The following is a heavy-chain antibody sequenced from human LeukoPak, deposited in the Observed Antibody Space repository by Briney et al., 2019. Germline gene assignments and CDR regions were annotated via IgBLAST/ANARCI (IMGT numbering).Heavy chain of an antibody. CDR3: ARDPYWERRRGEDWFDP. D-gene: IGHD1-26*01. CDR1: GGTFSSYT. V-gene: IGHV1-69*04. CDR2: IIPILGIA. J-gene: IGHJ5*02. Sequence: ASVKVSCKASGGTFSSYTISWVRQAPGQGLEWMGRIIPILGIANYAQKFQGRVTITADKSTSTAYMELSSLRSEDTAVYYCARDPYWERRRGEDWFDPWGQGTLVSVSS.